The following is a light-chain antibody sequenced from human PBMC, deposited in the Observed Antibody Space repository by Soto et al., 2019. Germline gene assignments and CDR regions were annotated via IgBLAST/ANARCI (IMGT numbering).Light chain of an antibody. V-gene: IGLV2-14*03. CDR2: DVS. J-gene: IGLJ1*01. Sequence: QSALTQPASVSGSPGQSIAISCTGTSSDVGGYNSVSWYQQYPGKVPKLMIHDVSNRPSGVSNRFSGSKSGNTASLTISGLQAEDEADYFCSSFTTSTSYVFGSGTKVTV. CDR1: SSDVGGYNS. CDR3: SSFTTSTSYV.